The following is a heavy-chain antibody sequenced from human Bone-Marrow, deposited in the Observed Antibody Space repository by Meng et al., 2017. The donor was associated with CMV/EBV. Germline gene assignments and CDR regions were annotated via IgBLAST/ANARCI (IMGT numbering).Heavy chain of an antibody. CDR2: INPNSGGT. J-gene: IGHJ5*02. Sequence: ASVKVSCKASGYTFTGYYMHWVRQAPGQGLEWMGWINPNSGGTNYAQKFQGRVTMTRDTSISTAYMELSRLRSDDTAVYYCATAPVLMVYRALDPWGHGTLVTVSS. D-gene: IGHD2-8*01. CDR1: GYTFTGYY. V-gene: IGHV1-2*02. CDR3: ATAPVLMVYRALDP.